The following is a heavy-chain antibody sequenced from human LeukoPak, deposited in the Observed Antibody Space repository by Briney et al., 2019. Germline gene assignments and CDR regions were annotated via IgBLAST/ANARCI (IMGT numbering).Heavy chain of an antibody. Sequence: GRFLRHSCQASGLPFSNQRMSWGRQAPRKGPDMDSAISGCGGSTYYADSAKGRFTISRDNPKTTLYLHMNSLRAEDTAVYYCAKGYSYGLYYFDYWGQGTLVTVSS. J-gene: IGHJ4*02. CDR3: AKGYSYGLYYFDY. V-gene: IGHV3-23*01. CDR2: ISGCGGST. D-gene: IGHD5-18*01. CDR1: GLPFSNQR.